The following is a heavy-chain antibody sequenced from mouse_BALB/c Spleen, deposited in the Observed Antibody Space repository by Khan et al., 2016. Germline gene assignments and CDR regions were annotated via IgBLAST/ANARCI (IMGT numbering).Heavy chain of an antibody. CDR1: GYNFTSYW. Sequence: QVQLQQSGAELVKPGTSVNLSCKASGYNFTSYWINWVKLRPGQGLEWIGDIYPGSGSTNYNEKFKSKATLTVDTSSSTAYMQLSSLASEDSARYYCARDGNYYFDYWGQGTTLTVSS. V-gene: IGHV1-55*01. D-gene: IGHD2-1*01. CDR2: IYPGSGST. J-gene: IGHJ2*01. CDR3: ARDGNYYFDY.